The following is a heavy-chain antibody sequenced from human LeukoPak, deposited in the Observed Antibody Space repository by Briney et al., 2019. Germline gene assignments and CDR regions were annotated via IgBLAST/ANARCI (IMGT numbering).Heavy chain of an antibody. Sequence: PGGSLRLSRAASGFTFSSYAMSWVRQAPGKGLEWVSAISGSGGSTYYADSVKGRFTISRDNSKNTLYLQMNSLRAEDTAVYYCARDSYYYYGMDVWGQGTTVTVSS. J-gene: IGHJ6*02. CDR2: ISGSGGST. V-gene: IGHV3-23*01. CDR3: ARDSYYYYGMDV. CDR1: GFTFSSYA.